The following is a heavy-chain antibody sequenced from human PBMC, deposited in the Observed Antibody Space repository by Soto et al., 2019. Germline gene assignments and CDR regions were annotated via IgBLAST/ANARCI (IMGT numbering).Heavy chain of an antibody. Sequence: GGSLRLSCAASGFTFSSYAMHWVRQAPGKGLEWVAVISYDGSNKYYADSVKGRFTISRDNSKNTLYLQMNSLRAEDTAVYYCASSSLHYDFWSGYFGAFYYYYGMDVWGQGTTVTVSS. CDR2: ISYDGSNK. CDR3: ASSSLHYDFWSGYFGAFYYYYGMDV. CDR1: GFTFSSYA. J-gene: IGHJ6*02. V-gene: IGHV3-30-3*01. D-gene: IGHD3-3*01.